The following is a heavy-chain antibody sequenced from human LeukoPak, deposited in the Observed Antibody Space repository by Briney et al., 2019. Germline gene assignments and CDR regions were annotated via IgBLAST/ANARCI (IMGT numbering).Heavy chain of an antibody. CDR2: INPNSGGT. CDR3: ARDPSIAVAGLDWFDP. J-gene: IGHJ5*02. CDR1: GYTFTGYY. Sequence: ASVKVSCKASGYTFTGYYMHWVRQAPGQGLEWMGWINPNSGGTNYAQKFQGRVTMTRDTSISTAYMELSRPRSDDTAVYYCARDPSIAVAGLDWFDPWGQGTLVTVSS. V-gene: IGHV1-2*02. D-gene: IGHD6-19*01.